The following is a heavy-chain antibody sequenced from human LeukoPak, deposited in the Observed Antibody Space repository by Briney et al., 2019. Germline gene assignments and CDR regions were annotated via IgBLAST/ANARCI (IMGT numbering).Heavy chain of an antibody. Sequence: GGSLRLSCAASGFTFSSYAMHWVRQAPGKGLEWVAVISYDGSNKYYADSVKGRFTISRDNSKNTLYLQMNSLRAEDTAVYYCAREAVSGSYCLDYWGQGTLVTVSS. J-gene: IGHJ4*02. CDR2: ISYDGSNK. V-gene: IGHV3-30-3*01. CDR1: GFTFSSYA. CDR3: AREAVSGSYCLDY. D-gene: IGHD1-26*01.